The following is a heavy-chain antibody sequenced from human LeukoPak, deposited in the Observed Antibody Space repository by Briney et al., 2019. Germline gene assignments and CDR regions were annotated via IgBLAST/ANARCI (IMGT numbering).Heavy chain of an antibody. CDR1: GGSISSYY. CDR2: VDYSGST. Sequence: SETLSLTCTVSGGSISSYYWSWIRQPQGKGLEWLAYVDYSGSTAYNPSLNGRVAISPDTSKNQFSLKLRSVTAADTAVYYCARLNGGNWGPGILVTVSS. D-gene: IGHD4-23*01. J-gene: IGHJ4*02. V-gene: IGHV4-59*08. CDR3: ARLNGGN.